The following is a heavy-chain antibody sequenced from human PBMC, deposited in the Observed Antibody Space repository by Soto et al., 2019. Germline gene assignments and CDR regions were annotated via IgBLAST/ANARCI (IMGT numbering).Heavy chain of an antibody. CDR2: IYYSGST. CDR1: GGSISSGGYY. CDR3: ARVDTSMGATCVSY. Sequence: PSETLPLTCTVSGGSISSGGYYWSWIRQHPGKGLEWIGYIYYSGSTYYNPSLKSRVTISVDTSKNQFSLKLSSVTAADTAVYYCARVDTSMGATCVSYWGQGTLVTVSS. D-gene: IGHD1-26*01. V-gene: IGHV4-31*03. J-gene: IGHJ4*02.